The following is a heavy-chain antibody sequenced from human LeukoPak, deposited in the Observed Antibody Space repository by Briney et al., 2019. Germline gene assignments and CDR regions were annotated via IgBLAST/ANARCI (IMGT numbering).Heavy chain of an antibody. J-gene: IGHJ4*02. V-gene: IGHV3-9*01. CDR1: GFIFDDYA. CDR3: ARLTGAASGTYYFDF. D-gene: IGHD1-26*01. Sequence: GGSLRLSCAASGFIFDDYAMYWVRQAPGKGLEWASGISWNSRIIDYADSVKGRFTISRDNAKTSLFLQMNSLTTDDTAFYYCARLTGAASGTYYFDFWGQGTLVTVSS. CDR2: ISWNSRII.